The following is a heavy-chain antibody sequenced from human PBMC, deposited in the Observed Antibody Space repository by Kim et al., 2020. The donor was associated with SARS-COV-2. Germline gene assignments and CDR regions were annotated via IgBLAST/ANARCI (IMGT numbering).Heavy chain of an antibody. J-gene: IGHJ4*02. D-gene: IGHD1-1*01. V-gene: IGHV3-9*01. CDR3: AKRATTTYFFTS. Sequence: AYTESVQGRFTISRDNAKNSLYLQMNSLRTEDTAFYYCAKRATTTYFFTSWGRGTLVTVSS.